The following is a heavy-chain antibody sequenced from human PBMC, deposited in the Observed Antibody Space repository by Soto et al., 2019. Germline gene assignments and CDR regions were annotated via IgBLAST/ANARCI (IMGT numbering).Heavy chain of an antibody. V-gene: IGHV3-15*01. CDR2: IKSKTDGGTT. D-gene: IGHD3-10*01. CDR3: TIMVRGVIRYYYYYMDV. CDR1: GFTFSNAW. Sequence: GGSLRLSCAASGFTFSNAWMSWVRQAPGKGLEWVGRIKSKTDGGTTDYAAPVKGRFTISRDDSKNTLYLQMNSLKTEDTAVYYCTIMVRGVIRYYYYYMDVWGKGTTVTVSS. J-gene: IGHJ6*03.